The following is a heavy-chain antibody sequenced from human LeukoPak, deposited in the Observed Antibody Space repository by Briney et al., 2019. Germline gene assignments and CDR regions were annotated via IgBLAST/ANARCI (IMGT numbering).Heavy chain of an antibody. J-gene: IGHJ3*02. CDR2: ISSSTYI. CDR1: GFSFSNCS. CDR3: AGDYEGNLAFDI. Sequence: PGGSLRLSCAASGFSFSNCSMNWVRQAPEKGLEWVSSISSSTYIYYADSLEGRFTISRDNVRNSLYLQMNSLRAEDTAVYYCAGDYEGNLAFDIWGQGTMVTVSS. D-gene: IGHD4-23*01. V-gene: IGHV3-21*01.